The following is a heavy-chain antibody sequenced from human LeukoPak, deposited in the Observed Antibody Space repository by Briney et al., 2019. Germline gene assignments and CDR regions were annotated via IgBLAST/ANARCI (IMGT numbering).Heavy chain of an antibody. CDR2: IYTSGST. Sequence: SETLSLTCTVSGGSISSGSYYWSWIRQPAGKGLEWIGRIYTSGSTNYNPSLKSRVTISVDTSKNQFSLKLTSVTAADTAVYYCARSGLLYSGFDPWGQGTLVIVSS. V-gene: IGHV4-61*02. D-gene: IGHD2-15*01. J-gene: IGHJ5*02. CDR3: ARSGLLYSGFDP. CDR1: GGSISSGSYY.